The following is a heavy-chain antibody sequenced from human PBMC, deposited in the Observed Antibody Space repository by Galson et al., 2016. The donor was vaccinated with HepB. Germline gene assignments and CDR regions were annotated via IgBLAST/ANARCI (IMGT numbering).Heavy chain of an antibody. CDR2: SYTSGTT. CDR1: GASISGSY. CDR3: ARAGYDGDFWSGYFDY. V-gene: IGHV4-4*07. Sequence: SETLSLTCTVSGASISGSYWNWIRQTAGKGPEWIGRSYTSGTTNYNPSLKSRVTISVDTSKNQFSLKLSYVTAADTAVYYCARAGYDGDFWSGYFDYWGQGTLVTVSS. D-gene: IGHD3-3*01. J-gene: IGHJ4*02.